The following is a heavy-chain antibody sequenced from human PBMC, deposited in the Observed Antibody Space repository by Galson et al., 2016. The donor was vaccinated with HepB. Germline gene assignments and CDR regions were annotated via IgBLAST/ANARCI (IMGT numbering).Heavy chain of an antibody. D-gene: IGHD1-26*01. CDR2: TYYRSKWYN. CDR3: ARGAPAGFDI. V-gene: IGHV6-1*01. CDR1: GDSVSSNSAV. Sequence: CAISGDSVSSNSAVWNWIRQSPSRGLEWLGRTYYRSKWYNNYALSVESRVIINTDTSKNQISLQLNSVTPEDMALYYCARGAPAGFDIWGQGTMVTVSA. J-gene: IGHJ3*02.